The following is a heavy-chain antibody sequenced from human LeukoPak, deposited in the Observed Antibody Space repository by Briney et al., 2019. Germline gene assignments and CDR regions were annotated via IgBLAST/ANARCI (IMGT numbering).Heavy chain of an antibody. CDR1: GGSISSYY. Sequence: PSETLSLTCTVSGGSISSYYWSWIRQPPGKGLEWIGYIYYSGSTNYNPSLKSRVTISVDTSKNQFSLKLSSVTAADTAVYYCARARIDWDILTGYYHNWFDPWGQGTLVTVSS. CDR3: ARARIDWDILTGYYHNWFDP. CDR2: IYYSGST. J-gene: IGHJ5*02. D-gene: IGHD3-9*01. V-gene: IGHV4-59*01.